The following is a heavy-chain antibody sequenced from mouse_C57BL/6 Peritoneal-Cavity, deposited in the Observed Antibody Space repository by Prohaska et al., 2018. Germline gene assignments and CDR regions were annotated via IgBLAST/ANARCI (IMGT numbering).Heavy chain of an antibody. Sequence: QVQLQQSGPELVKPGASVKISCKASGYTFTDYYINWVKQRSGQGLEWIGWIFPGSGSTYYNGKFKGKATLTVDKSSSTAYMLLSSLTSEDSAVYFCARDYDYDGTWFAYWGQGTLVTVSA. CDR1: GYTFTDYY. D-gene: IGHD2-4*01. CDR2: IFPGSGST. V-gene: IGHV1-75*01. J-gene: IGHJ3*01. CDR3: ARDYDYDGTWFAY.